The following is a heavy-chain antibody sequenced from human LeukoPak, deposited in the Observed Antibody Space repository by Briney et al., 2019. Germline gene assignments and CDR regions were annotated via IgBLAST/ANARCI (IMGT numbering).Heavy chain of an antibody. CDR1: GGSISSYY. CDR3: ASLGRVRTDY. J-gene: IGHJ4*02. CDR2: IYYSGST. D-gene: IGHD1-1*01. V-gene: IGHV4-59*01. Sequence: SETLSLTCTVSGGSISSYYWSWIRQPPGKGLEWIGYIYYSGSTNYNPSLKSRVTISVDTSKNQFSLKLSSVTAADTAVYYCASLGRVRTDYWGQGTLVTVSS.